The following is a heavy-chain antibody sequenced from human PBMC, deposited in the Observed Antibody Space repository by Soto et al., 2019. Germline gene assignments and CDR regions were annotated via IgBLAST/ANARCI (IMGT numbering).Heavy chain of an antibody. V-gene: IGHV3-74*01. CDR2: INSDGSSI. CDR3: TRGASGYGNFDY. CDR1: GFSFSTW. J-gene: IGHJ4*02. Sequence: EVQLVESGGGVVQPGGSLRLSCAASGFSFSTWMHWVRQAPGKGLVWLSRINSDGSSITYADSVKGRFIVSRDNAKNTLYLQINSLTAEDTAVYYCTRGASGYGNFDYWVQGVLLTVSS. D-gene: IGHD5-12*01.